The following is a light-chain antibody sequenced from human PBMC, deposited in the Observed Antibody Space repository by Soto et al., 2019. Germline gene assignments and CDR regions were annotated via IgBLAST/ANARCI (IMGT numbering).Light chain of an antibody. J-gene: IGKJ1*01. V-gene: IGKV1-5*03. Sequence: DIQMTQSPSTLSASVGDRVTITCRASQSISSWLAWYQQKPGKAPNLLIYKASSLEGGVPSRFSGSGSGTEFTLTISSLQPDDFATYYCHQYKSYPWTFGQGTKVEIK. CDR3: HQYKSYPWT. CDR1: QSISSW. CDR2: KAS.